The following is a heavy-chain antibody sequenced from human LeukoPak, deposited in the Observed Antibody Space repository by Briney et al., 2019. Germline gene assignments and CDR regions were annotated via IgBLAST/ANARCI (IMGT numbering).Heavy chain of an antibody. V-gene: IGHV3-48*04. CDR1: GFTFSSYW. Sequence: PGGSLRLSCAASGFTFSSYWMSWVRQAPGKGLEWVSYISGSGSTVYYADSVKGRFTISRDNAKNSLYLQMNSLRAEDTAVYYCARANWQQSPYFDYWGQGTLVTVSS. J-gene: IGHJ4*02. CDR2: ISGSGSTV. CDR3: ARANWQQSPYFDY. D-gene: IGHD6-13*01.